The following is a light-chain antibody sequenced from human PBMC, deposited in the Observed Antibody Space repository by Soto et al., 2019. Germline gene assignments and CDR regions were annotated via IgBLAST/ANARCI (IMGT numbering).Light chain of an antibody. V-gene: IGKV3-15*01. CDR1: QNVRTN. J-gene: IGKJ4*01. CDR2: STS. Sequence: EIVMTQSPATLSVSPGERATLSCRASQNVRTNLAWYQQKPGQAPRLLIYSTSTRATGIPARFGGSGSGTEFTLTISSLQSEDFAVYYCQQYNNWPLTFGGGTKVEIK. CDR3: QQYNNWPLT.